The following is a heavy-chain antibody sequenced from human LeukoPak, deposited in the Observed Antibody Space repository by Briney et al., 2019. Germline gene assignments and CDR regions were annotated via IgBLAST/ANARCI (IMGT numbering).Heavy chain of an antibody. D-gene: IGHD3-10*01. Sequence: GGSLRLSCAASGFTFSSYALHWVRQAPGKGLEWVAVISYDGSSEYCAGSVKGRFTISRDNSKNTLHLQMNSLRAEDTAVYYCARVKATMVRGVILLSGPFDYWGQGTLVTVSS. CDR1: GFTFSSYA. CDR2: ISYDGSSE. CDR3: ARVKATMVRGVILLSGPFDY. J-gene: IGHJ4*02. V-gene: IGHV3-30*04.